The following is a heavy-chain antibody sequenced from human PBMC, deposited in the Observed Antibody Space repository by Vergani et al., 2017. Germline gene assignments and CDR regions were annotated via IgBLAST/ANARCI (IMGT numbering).Heavy chain of an antibody. J-gene: IGHJ6*04. CDR3: ARGESNALLWDYYYWMDV. Sequence: QVQRVQSGAEVKKPGSSVKVSCKASGGTFSSYAISWVRQAPGQGLEWMGGIIPIFGTANYAQKFQGRVTITADESPSTAYMELSSLRTADTAVYYCARGESNALLWDYYYWMDVWGKGTTVTVSS. D-gene: IGHD3-16*01. CDR2: IIPIFGTA. V-gene: IGHV1-69*01. CDR1: GGTFSSYA.